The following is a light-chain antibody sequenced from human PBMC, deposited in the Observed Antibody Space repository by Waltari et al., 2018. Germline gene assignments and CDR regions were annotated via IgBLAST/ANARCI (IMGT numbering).Light chain of an antibody. Sequence: ETVMTQSPATLSVSPGERATLSCRASQSVSSNLAWYQQKPGQAPRLLIYGASTRATGIPARFSGRGSGTEFTLTISSLQSEDFAVYYCQQYNNWPPIFGGGTKVEIK. CDR1: QSVSSN. J-gene: IGKJ4*01. CDR3: QQYNNWPPI. CDR2: GAS. V-gene: IGKV3-15*01.